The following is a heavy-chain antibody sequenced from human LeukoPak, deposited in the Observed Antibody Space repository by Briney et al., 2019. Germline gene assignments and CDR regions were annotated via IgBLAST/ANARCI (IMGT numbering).Heavy chain of an antibody. CDR3: ARLDLKYYYDSSGYDY. V-gene: IGHV3-7*01. CDR1: GFTFSSYW. Sequence: GGSLRLSCAASGFTFSSYWMSWVRQAPGKGLEWVANIKQDGSEKYYVDSVKGRLTISRDNAKNSLYLQMNSLRAEDTAVYYCARLDLKYYYDSSGYDYWGQGTLVTVSS. J-gene: IGHJ4*02. D-gene: IGHD3-22*01. CDR2: IKQDGSEK.